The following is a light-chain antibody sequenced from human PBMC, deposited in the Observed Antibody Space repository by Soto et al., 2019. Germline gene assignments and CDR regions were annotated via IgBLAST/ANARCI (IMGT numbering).Light chain of an antibody. V-gene: IGLV2-14*03. CDR2: EVF. CDR3: ASSTTRTTYV. J-gene: IGLJ1*01. CDR1: GRDIGAYIF. Sequence: PASVSGSPGQSITISCSGTGRDIGAYIFVSWYQQHPGKAPKLLLYEVFNRPSGVSNRFSGSKSGNTASLTISGLQAEDEAEYFCASSTTRTTYVFGTGTKATVL.